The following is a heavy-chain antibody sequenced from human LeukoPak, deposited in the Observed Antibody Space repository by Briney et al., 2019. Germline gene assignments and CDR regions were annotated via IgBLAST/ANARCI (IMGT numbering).Heavy chain of an antibody. J-gene: IGHJ2*01. V-gene: IGHV4-59*01. CDR2: IYYSGST. D-gene: IGHD2-2*01. CDR3: ARLVWWPAAMDGWYFDL. CDR1: GGSISSYY. Sequence: SETLSLTCTASGGSISSYYWSWIRQPPGKGLEWIGYIYYSGSTNYNPSLKSRVTISVDTSKNQFSLKLSSVTAADTAVYYCARLVWWPAAMDGWYFDLWGRGTLVTVSS.